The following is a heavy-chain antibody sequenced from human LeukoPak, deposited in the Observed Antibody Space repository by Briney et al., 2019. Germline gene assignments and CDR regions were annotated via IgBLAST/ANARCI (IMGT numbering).Heavy chain of an antibody. J-gene: IGHJ4*02. D-gene: IGHD3-3*01. CDR2: IYYSGST. CDR1: GGSISSSSYY. V-gene: IGHV4-39*07. CDR3: ARLSLKVLEWSPTKGKETYYFDS. Sequence: PSETLSLTCTVSGGSISSSSYYWGWIRQPPGKGLERIGSIYYSGSTYYNPSLKSRVTISVDTSKNQFSLKLSSVTAADTAVYYCARLSLKVLEWSPTKGKETYYFDSWGQGTLVTVSS.